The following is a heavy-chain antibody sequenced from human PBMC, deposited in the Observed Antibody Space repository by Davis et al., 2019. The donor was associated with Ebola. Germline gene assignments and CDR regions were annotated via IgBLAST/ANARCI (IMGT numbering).Heavy chain of an antibody. CDR3: TRGLYNSQYGGHAF. D-gene: IGHD4-23*01. CDR1: GFTLSSYW. J-gene: IGHJ4*02. Sequence: PGGSLRLSCAVSGFTLSSYWMMWVRQAPGKGLEWVANIREEDSEKSYGDSVRGRFTISRDNDKSVLFLQMNSLRVEDTAIYYCTRGLYNSQYGGHAFWGQGTLVTVST. CDR2: IREEDSEK. V-gene: IGHV3-7*01.